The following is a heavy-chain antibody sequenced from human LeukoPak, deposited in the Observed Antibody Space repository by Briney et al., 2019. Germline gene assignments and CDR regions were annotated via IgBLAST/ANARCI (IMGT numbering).Heavy chain of an antibody. J-gene: IGHJ4*02. Sequence: SETLSLTCTVSGGSISSYYWSWIRQPAGKGLEWIGRIYTSGNTNYNPSLKSRVTMSLDKSKDQFSLKLSSVTAADTAVYYCARVSGYCSGGACYSRRHFDHWGQGTLVTVSS. CDR1: GGSISSYY. D-gene: IGHD2-15*01. CDR3: ARVSGYCSGGACYSRRHFDH. CDR2: IYTSGNT. V-gene: IGHV4-4*07.